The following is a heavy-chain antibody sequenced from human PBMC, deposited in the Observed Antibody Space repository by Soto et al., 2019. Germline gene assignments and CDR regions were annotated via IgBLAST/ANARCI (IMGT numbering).Heavy chain of an antibody. CDR3: ARQKSVAVAGTWYYYYGMDV. CDR1: GYSFTSYW. V-gene: IGHV5-51*01. D-gene: IGHD6-19*01. CDR2: IYPGDSDT. Sequence: GESLKISCKGSGYSFTSYWIGWVRQMPGKGLEWMGIIYPGDSDTRYSPSFQGQVTISADKSISTAYLQWSSLKVSDTAMYYCARQKSVAVAGTWYYYYGMDVWGQGTTVTVSS. J-gene: IGHJ6*02.